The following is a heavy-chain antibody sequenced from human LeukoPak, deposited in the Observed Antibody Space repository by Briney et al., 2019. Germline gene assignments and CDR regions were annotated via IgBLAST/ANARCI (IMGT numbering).Heavy chain of an antibody. CDR2: IYYSGST. CDR3: ARQTGSGLFILP. J-gene: IGHJ4*02. V-gene: IGHV4-39*01. D-gene: IGHD3/OR15-3a*01. CDR1: GGSISSSSYY. Sequence: PSETLSLTCTVSGGSISSSSYYWGWIRQPPGKGLEWIGSIYYSGSTYYHASLKSQVSISIDTSKNRFSLKLTSVTAADTAVYYCARQTGSGLFILPGGQGTLVTVSS.